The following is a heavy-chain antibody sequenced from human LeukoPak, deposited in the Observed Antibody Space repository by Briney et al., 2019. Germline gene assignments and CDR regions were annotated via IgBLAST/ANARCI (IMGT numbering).Heavy chain of an antibody. CDR1: GFTFSSYW. V-gene: IGHV3-7*01. D-gene: IGHD5-12*01. CDR3: ARAPYSGCDLEGYFDY. CDR2: IKQDGSEK. Sequence: GGSLRLSCAASGFTFSSYWMSWVRQAPGKGLEWVANIKQDGSEKYYVDSVKGRFTISRDNAKNSLYLQMNSLRAEDTAVYYCARAPYSGCDLEGYFDYWGQGTLVTVSS. J-gene: IGHJ4*02.